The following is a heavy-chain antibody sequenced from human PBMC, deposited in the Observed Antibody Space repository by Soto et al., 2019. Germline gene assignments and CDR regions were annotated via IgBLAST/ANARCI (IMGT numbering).Heavy chain of an antibody. CDR3: TTDSGFDQGFDF. CDR1: GFTVSNVG. J-gene: IGHJ4*02. CDR2: VESKADGGTV. Sequence: EVQLVESGGGLVKPGGSLRLSCAVSGFTVSNVGMNWVRQAPGKGLKWVGHVESKADGGTVKYASPVKGRFTISRDDSTNNLFLQMTSLQSEDTALYYCTTDSGFDQGFDFWGQGALVTVSS. V-gene: IGHV3-15*07. D-gene: IGHD5-12*01.